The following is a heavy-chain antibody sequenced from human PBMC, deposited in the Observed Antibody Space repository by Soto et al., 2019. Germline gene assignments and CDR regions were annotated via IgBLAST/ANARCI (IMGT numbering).Heavy chain of an antibody. D-gene: IGHD2-15*01. CDR2: IYPGDSDT. CDR3: ARSRIIMGAFDI. V-gene: IGHV5-51*01. J-gene: IGHJ3*02. Sequence: GESLQISCKGSGYSFTSYWIGWVRQMPGKGLEWMGIIYPGDSDTRYNPSFQGQVTISADKSISTAYLQWSSLKASDTAMFYWARSRIIMGAFDIWGQGTMVTVSS. CDR1: GYSFTSYW.